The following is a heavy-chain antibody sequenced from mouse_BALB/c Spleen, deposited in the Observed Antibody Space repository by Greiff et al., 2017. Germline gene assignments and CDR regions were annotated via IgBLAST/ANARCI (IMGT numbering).Heavy chain of an antibody. D-gene: IGHD1-1*01. J-gene: IGHJ1*01. CDR3: ARESYYGSSHWYFDV. Sequence: EVKVVDSGGGLVQPGGSRKLSCAASGFTFSSFGMHWVRQAPEKGLEWVAYISSGSSTIYYADTVKGRFTISRDNPKNTLFLQMTSLRSEDTAMYYCARESYYGSSHWYFDVWGAGTTVTVSS. CDR1: GFTFSSFG. V-gene: IGHV5-17*02. CDR2: ISSGSSTI.